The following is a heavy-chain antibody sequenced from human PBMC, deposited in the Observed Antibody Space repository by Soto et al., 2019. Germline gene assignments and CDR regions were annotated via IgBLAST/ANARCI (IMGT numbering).Heavy chain of an antibody. D-gene: IGHD6-19*01. CDR1: GDSVNSDNYY. J-gene: IGHJ4*02. V-gene: IGHV4-39*01. CDR3: ERHRAVAGLDY. CDR2: IYFSGST. Sequence: SETLSITCDVFGDSVNSDNYYWTWIRQPPGKDLEWIGNIYFSGSTYYNPSLNSRVTLSIDTSKNHFSLKLTSVTAADTAMYYCERHRAVAGLDYWGQGAMVTVYS.